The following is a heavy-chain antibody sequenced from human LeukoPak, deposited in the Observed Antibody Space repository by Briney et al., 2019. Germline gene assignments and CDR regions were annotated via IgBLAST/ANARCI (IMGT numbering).Heavy chain of an antibody. D-gene: IGHD3-22*01. CDR2: ISGYNGNT. CDR1: GYTFNRYG. V-gene: IGHV1-18*01. J-gene: IGHJ4*02. CDR3: ATDLSENYYDSRGGKAFDY. Sequence: ASVKVSCKASGYTFNRYGISWVRQAPGQGLEWMGWISGYNGNTNYAQKFQGRVTMTTDTPTRTAYMELRSLRSEDTAVYYCATDLSENYYDSRGGKAFDYWGQGTLVTVSS.